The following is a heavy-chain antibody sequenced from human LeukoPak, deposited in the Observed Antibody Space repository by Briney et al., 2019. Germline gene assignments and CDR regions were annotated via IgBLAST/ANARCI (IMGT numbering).Heavy chain of an antibody. J-gene: IGHJ6*02. D-gene: IGHD2-15*01. CDR2: INHSGST. Sequence: SETLSPTCAVYGGSFSAYYWSWIRQPPGKGLEWIGQINHSGSTNYNPSLKSRVTISVDTSKNQFSLKLSSVTAADTAVYYCARGAATRGMDVWGQGTTVTVSS. CDR1: GGSFSAYY. V-gene: IGHV4-34*01. CDR3: ARGAATRGMDV.